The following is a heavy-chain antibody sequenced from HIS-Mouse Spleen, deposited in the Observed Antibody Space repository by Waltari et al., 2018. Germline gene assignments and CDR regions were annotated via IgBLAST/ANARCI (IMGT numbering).Heavy chain of an antibody. CDR3: AREGKTGERDAFDI. D-gene: IGHD7-27*01. CDR2: IYYSGST. CDR1: GGSISSGGYY. V-gene: IGHV4-31*03. Sequence: QVQLQESGPGLVKPSQTLSLTCTVSGGSISSGGYYWSWIRQHPGKGLEWIGYIYYSGSTYYNPSLKSRVTISVDTSKNQFSLKLSSVTAADTAVYYCAREGKTGERDAFDIWGQGTMVTVSS. J-gene: IGHJ3*02.